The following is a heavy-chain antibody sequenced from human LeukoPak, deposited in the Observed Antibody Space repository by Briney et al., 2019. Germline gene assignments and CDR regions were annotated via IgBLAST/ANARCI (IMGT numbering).Heavy chain of an antibody. V-gene: IGHV4-34*01. CDR2: INHSGST. J-gene: IGHJ6*02. D-gene: IGHD6-13*01. CDR1: GWSFSGYY. CDR3: ARIFGRKQQQRYYYYYGMDV. Sequence: SETLSLTCAVYGWSFSGYYWSWIRQPPGKGLEWIGEINHSGSTNYNPSLKSRVTISVNTSKNQFSLKLSSVTAADTAVYYCARIFGRKQQQRYYYYYGMDVWGQGTTVTVSS.